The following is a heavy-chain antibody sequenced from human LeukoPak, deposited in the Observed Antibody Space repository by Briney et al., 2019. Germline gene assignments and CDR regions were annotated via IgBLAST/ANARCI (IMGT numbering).Heavy chain of an antibody. J-gene: IGHJ4*02. D-gene: IGHD4-17*01. CDR1: GFTFSSYA. Sequence: GGSLRLSCAASGFTFSSYAMSWVRQAPAKGLERVSAISGSGGSTYYADSVKGRFTISRDNSKNTLYLQMNSLRAEDTAVYYCAKDNSEVTTGFDYWGQGTLVTVSS. CDR3: AKDNSEVTTGFDY. V-gene: IGHV3-23*01. CDR2: ISGSGGST.